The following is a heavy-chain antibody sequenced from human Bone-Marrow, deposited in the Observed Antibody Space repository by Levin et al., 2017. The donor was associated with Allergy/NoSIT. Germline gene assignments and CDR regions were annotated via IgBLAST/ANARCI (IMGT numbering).Heavy chain of an antibody. D-gene: IGHD1-26*01. CDR3: ACSGIVGPTVTFDY. Sequence: SETLSLTCTVSGGSISNYHWSWIRQSPGKGLEWIGYMHQSGSTNYNPSLRNRVRVSLDTSRSQFSLRLSSVTAADSALYYCACSGIVGPTVTFDYWGQGNLVTVSS. CDR1: GGSISNYH. CDR2: MHQSGST. J-gene: IGHJ4*02. V-gene: IGHV4-59*01.